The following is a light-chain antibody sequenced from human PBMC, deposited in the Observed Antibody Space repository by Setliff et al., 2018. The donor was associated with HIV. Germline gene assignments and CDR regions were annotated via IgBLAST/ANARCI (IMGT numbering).Light chain of an antibody. CDR2: DVN. CDR1: SSDVGAYNY. Sequence: QSALTQPASVSGSPGQAITISCSGTSSDVGAYNYVSWYQQHPGKAPKFMIYDVNKWPSGVSNRFSGSKSGNTASLTISALQAEDEADYYCCSYVNSGIYVFGTGTKVTVL. J-gene: IGLJ1*01. V-gene: IGLV2-23*02. CDR3: CSYVNSGIYV.